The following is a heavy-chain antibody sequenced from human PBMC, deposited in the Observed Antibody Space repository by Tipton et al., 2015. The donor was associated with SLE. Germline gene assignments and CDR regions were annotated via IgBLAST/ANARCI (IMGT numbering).Heavy chain of an antibody. J-gene: IGHJ6*03. Sequence: TLSLTCTVSGGSISSSSSYWGWIRQPPGKGLEWIGDINHSGRIDYNPSLMNRVTISEATSTNQFSLTLTSVTAADTGVYYCARGVAIYWITYYDYYMDVWGKGTTVTVSS. D-gene: IGHD2-2*03. CDR1: GGSISSSSSY. CDR3: ARGVAIYWITYYDYYMDV. V-gene: IGHV4-39*07. CDR2: INHSGRI.